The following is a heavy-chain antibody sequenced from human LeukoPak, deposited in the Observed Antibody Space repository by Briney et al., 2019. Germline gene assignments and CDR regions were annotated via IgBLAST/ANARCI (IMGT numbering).Heavy chain of an antibody. CDR2: IKQDGSEI. V-gene: IGHV3-7*01. CDR3: ARVIAVAGNYYFDY. CDR1: GFTFNNFW. Sequence: PGGSLRLSCAASGFTFNNFWMSWVRQAPGKGLEWVANIKQDGSEIYYVDSVKGRFTISRDNAKNTLYLQMNSLRAEDTAVYYCARVIAVAGNYYFDYWGQGTLVTVSS. J-gene: IGHJ4*02. D-gene: IGHD6-19*01.